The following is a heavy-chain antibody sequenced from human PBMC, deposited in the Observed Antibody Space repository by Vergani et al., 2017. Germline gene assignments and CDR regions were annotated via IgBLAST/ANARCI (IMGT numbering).Heavy chain of an antibody. CDR3: ARSPTPPGAFDI. CDR1: GGSISSVGYY. V-gene: IGHV4-31*03. CDR2: IYYRGNT. J-gene: IGHJ3*02. Sequence: QVQLQESGPGLVKPSQTLSLPCTVPGGSISSVGYYWSWIRQHPGKGLEWIGYIYYRGNTYYNPSLKSRVTISVDTSKNQFSLKLSSVTAADTAVYYCARSPTPPGAFDIWGQGTMVTVSS. D-gene: IGHD7-27*01.